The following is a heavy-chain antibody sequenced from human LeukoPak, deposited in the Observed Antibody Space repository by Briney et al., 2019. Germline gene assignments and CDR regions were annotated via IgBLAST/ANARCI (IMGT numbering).Heavy chain of an antibody. CDR3: AKGGPDSSGYYYVLHLFDY. Sequence: PGGSLRLSCAASGFTFSSYAMSWVRQAPGKGLEWVSAISGSGGSTYYADSVKGRFTISRDNSKNTLYLQMNSLRAEDTAVYYCAKGGPDSSGYYYVLHLFDYWGQGTLVTVSS. D-gene: IGHD3-22*01. CDR2: ISGSGGST. CDR1: GFTFSSYA. J-gene: IGHJ4*02. V-gene: IGHV3-23*01.